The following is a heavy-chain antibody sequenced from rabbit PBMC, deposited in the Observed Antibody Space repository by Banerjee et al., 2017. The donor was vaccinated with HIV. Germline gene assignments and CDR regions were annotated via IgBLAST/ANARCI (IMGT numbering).Heavy chain of an antibody. CDR1: GFTISTTYW. V-gene: IGHV1S45*01. CDR3: ASGYSDVYFNL. CDR2: INTNSGNS. J-gene: IGHJ4*01. D-gene: IGHD1-1*01. Sequence: QEQLEESGGDLVKPEGSLTLTCTASGFTISTTYWICWVRQAPGKGLEWIACINTNSGNSVYASWAKGRFTISKTSSTTVTLQMTSLTAADTATYFCASGYSDVYFNLWGPGTLVTVS.